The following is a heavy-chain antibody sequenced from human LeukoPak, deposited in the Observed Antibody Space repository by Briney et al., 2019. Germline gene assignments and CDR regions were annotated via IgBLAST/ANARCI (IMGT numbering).Heavy chain of an antibody. Sequence: SVKVSCKASGGSFSSYVITWVRQAPGQGLEWMGRIIPVLGVSNFAQKFQGRVTITAEKSTNTAHMELSSLRSEDTAVYYCATRGTFDWLLDFQHWGQGTLVTVSS. J-gene: IGHJ1*01. D-gene: IGHD3-9*01. V-gene: IGHV1-69*04. CDR1: GGSFSSYV. CDR2: IIPVLGVS. CDR3: ATRGTFDWLLDFQH.